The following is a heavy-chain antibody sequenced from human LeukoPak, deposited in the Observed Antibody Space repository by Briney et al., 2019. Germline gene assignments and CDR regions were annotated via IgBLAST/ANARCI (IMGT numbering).Heavy chain of an antibody. Sequence: GGSLTLSCAASGFTFSSYEMNWVRQAPGKGLEWVSYISSSGSTIYYADSVKGRFTISRDHAKNSLYLQMNSLRAEDTAVYYCARSRLQLCSYWGQGTLVTVSS. CDR2: ISSSGSTI. CDR3: ARSRLQLCSY. D-gene: IGHD5-24*01. CDR1: GFTFSSYE. V-gene: IGHV3-48*03. J-gene: IGHJ4*02.